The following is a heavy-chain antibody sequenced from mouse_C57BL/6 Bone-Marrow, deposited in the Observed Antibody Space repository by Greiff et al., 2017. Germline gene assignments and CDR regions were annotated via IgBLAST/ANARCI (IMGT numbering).Heavy chain of an antibody. Sequence: VQLKESEGGLVQPGSSMKLSCTASGFTFSDYYMAWVRQVPEKGLEWVANINYDGSSTYYLDSLKSRFIISRDNAKNILYLQMSSLKSEDTATYYCARDRITTVAPYWYFDVWGTGTTVTVSS. J-gene: IGHJ1*03. CDR3: ARDRITTVAPYWYFDV. CDR1: GFTFSDYY. V-gene: IGHV5-16*01. D-gene: IGHD1-1*01. CDR2: INYDGSST.